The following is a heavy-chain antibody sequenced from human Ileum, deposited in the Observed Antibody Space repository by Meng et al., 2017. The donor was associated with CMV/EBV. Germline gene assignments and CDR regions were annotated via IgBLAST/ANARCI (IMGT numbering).Heavy chain of an antibody. CDR1: GFTFSTYG. D-gene: IGHD1-26*01. CDR2: IHYDGSNK. CDR3: AKVAGGTYHYFDY. Sequence: GSLRLSCAASGFTFSTYGMHWVRQAPGKGLEWVAFIHYDGSNKYYTDSVEGRFTISRDNSKNTLYLQMNSLRPEDTAVYFCAKVAGGTYHYFDYWGQGTLVTVSS. V-gene: IGHV3-30*02. J-gene: IGHJ4*02.